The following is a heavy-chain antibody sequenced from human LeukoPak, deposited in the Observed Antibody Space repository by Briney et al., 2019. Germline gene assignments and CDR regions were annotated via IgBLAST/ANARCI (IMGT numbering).Heavy chain of an antibody. CDR1: GGSISSYY. CDR2: IYYSGST. Sequence: SETLSLTCTVSGGSISSYYWSWIRQPAGKGLEWIGYIYYSGSTNYNPSLKSRVTISVDTSKNQFSLKLSSVTAADTAVYYCASYSSSWYHYWGQGTLVTVSS. CDR3: ASYSSSWYHY. D-gene: IGHD6-13*01. J-gene: IGHJ4*02. V-gene: IGHV4-59*01.